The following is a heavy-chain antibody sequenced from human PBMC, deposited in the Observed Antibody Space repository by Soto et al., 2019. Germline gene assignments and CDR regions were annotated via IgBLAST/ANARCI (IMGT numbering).Heavy chain of an antibody. Sequence: SETLSLTCAVYGGSFSGYYWSWIRQPPGKGLEWIGEINHSGSTNYNPSLKSRVTISVDTSKNQFSLKLYPVTAADTAVYYCARDFGIRGVDDWGQGTLVTVSS. D-gene: IGHD3-10*01. CDR3: ARDFGIRGVDD. V-gene: IGHV4-34*01. CDR1: GGSFSGYY. J-gene: IGHJ4*02. CDR2: INHSGST.